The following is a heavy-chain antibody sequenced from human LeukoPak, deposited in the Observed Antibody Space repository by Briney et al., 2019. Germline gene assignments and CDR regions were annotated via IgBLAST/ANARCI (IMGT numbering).Heavy chain of an antibody. CDR2: INHSGST. CDR3: ARGRRIVVVPAAWRYNWFDP. Sequence: PSETLSLTCAVYGGSFSGYYWSWIRQPPGKWLEWIGEINHSGSTNYNPSLKSRVTISVDTSKNQFSLKLSSVTAADTAVYYCARGRRIVVVPAAWRYNWFDPWGQGTLVTVSS. CDR1: GGSFSGYY. J-gene: IGHJ5*02. V-gene: IGHV4-34*01. D-gene: IGHD2-2*01.